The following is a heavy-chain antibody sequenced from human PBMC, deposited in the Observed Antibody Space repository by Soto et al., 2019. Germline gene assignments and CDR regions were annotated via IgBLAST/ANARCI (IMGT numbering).Heavy chain of an antibody. CDR3: AKDLGDYGDYVYYFDY. J-gene: IGHJ4*02. CDR1: GFTFSSYA. Sequence: QPAGSLPLSCAASGFTFSSYAMSWVRQAPGKGLEWVSAISGSGGSTYYADSVKGRFTISRDNSKNTLYLQMNSLRAEDTAVYYCAKDLGDYGDYVYYFDYWGQGTLVTVSS. CDR2: ISGSGGST. V-gene: IGHV3-23*01. D-gene: IGHD4-17*01.